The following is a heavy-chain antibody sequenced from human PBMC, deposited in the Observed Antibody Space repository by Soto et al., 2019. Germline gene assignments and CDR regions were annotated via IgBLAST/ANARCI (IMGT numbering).Heavy chain of an antibody. CDR3: VRGGNPYHYATSGPGTFDK. CDR2: TSFSGYT. D-gene: IGHD1-26*01. CDR1: GDSVSSGDSY. V-gene: IGHV4-30-4*01. J-gene: IGHJ4*02. Sequence: QVQLQESGPGLVKPSQTLSLTCSVSGDSVSSGDSYWSWIRQPPGKALEWIGYTSFSGYTSYSPSLKSRVTISVDMSKSQFSLRLTSVTAAYTAVYYCVRGGNPYHYATSGPGTFDKWGQGTLVSVSS.